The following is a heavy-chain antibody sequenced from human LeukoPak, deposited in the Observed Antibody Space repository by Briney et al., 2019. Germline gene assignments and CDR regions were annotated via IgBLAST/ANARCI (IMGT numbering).Heavy chain of an antibody. CDR3: ARGYSSVDY. Sequence: ASVKVSFKASGYTFTGYYMHWVRQAPGQGLEWMGWINPNSGGTNYAKKFQGRVNMTRDTSISTAYMELSRLRSDDKDVYYCARGYSSVDYWGQGTLVTVSS. V-gene: IGHV1-2*02. J-gene: IGHJ4*02. CDR2: INPNSGGT. CDR1: GYTFTGYY. D-gene: IGHD6-25*01.